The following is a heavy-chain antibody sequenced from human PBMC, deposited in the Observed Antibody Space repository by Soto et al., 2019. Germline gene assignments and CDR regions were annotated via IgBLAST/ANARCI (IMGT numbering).Heavy chain of an antibody. CDR2: IYYSGRT. D-gene: IGHD2-21*02. J-gene: IGHJ4*02. V-gene: IGHV4-39*01. CDR3: DRQRTTVVTQAYFDH. CDR1: GESISSSSYY. Sequence: ETLCLTGPVSGESISSSSYYWGWIRQPPGKGLEWIGSIYYSGRTYYNPSFKSRVTISIDTSKNQFSLKLSSVTATDTAVYYCDRQRTTVVTQAYFDHWGQGALVTVYS.